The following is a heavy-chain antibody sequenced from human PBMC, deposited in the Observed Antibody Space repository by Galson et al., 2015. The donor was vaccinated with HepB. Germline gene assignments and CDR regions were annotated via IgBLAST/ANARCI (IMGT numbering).Heavy chain of an antibody. CDR1: GYTFTGYY. D-gene: IGHD4-17*01. CDR3: ARGSLMTTVTTLHAFDI. J-gene: IGHJ3*02. V-gene: IGHV1-2*06. CDR2: INPNSGGT. Sequence: SVKVSCKASGYTFTGYYMHWVRQAPGQGLEWMGRINPNSGGTNYAQKFQGGVTMTRDTSISTAYMELSRLRSDDTAVYYCARGSLMTTVTTLHAFDIWGQGTMVTVSS.